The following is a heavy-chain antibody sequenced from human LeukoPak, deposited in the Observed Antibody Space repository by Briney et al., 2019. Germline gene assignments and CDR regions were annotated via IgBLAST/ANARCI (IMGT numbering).Heavy chain of an antibody. Sequence: ASVKVSCKASGYTFTSYAMHWVRQASGQRLEWMGWINAGNGNTKYSQKFQGRVTITRDTSASTAYMELSSLRSEDTAVYYCARDMAPTGFDYWGQGTLVTVSS. CDR2: INAGNGNT. V-gene: IGHV1-3*01. J-gene: IGHJ4*02. CDR3: ARDMAPTGFDY. CDR1: GYTFTSYA. D-gene: IGHD5-12*01.